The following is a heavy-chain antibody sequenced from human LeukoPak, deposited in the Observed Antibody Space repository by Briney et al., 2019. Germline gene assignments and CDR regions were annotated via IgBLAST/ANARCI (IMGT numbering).Heavy chain of an antibody. CDR3: ASGIAVAGGLDY. V-gene: IGHV3-30-3*01. CDR2: ISYDGSNK. J-gene: IGHJ4*02. D-gene: IGHD6-19*01. Sequence: GGSLRLSCAASGFTFSSYAMHWVRQAPGKGLEWVAVISYDGSNKYYADSVKGRFTISRDNSKNTLYLQMNSLRAEDTAVYYCASGIAVAGGLDYWGQGTLVTVSS. CDR1: GFTFSSYA.